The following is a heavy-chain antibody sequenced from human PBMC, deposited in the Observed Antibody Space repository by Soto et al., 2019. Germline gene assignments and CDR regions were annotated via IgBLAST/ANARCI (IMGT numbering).Heavy chain of an antibody. CDR1: GGSISSYY. Sequence: KQSPTLSLTCTVSGGSISSYYWSWIRQPPGKGLEWIGYIYYSGSTNYNPSLKSRVTISVDTSKNQFSLKLSSVTAADTAVYYCARNGPPRKYCSSTSCYEGRDYYYYMDVWGKGTTVTVSS. V-gene: IGHV4-59*08. CDR2: IYYSGST. J-gene: IGHJ6*03. D-gene: IGHD2-2*01. CDR3: ARNGPPRKYCSSTSCYEGRDYYYYMDV.